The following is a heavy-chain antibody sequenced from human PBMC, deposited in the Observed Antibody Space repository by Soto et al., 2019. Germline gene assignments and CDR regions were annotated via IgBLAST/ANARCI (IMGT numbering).Heavy chain of an antibody. J-gene: IGHJ5*02. Sequence: PGESLKISCKGSGYSFTSYWIGWVRQMPGKGLEWMGIIYPGDSDTRYSPSFQGQVTISADKSISTAYLQWSSLKASDTAMYYCARHGYSYGGVVPFDPWGQGTLVTVS. CDR3: ARHGYSYGGVVPFDP. CDR1: GYSFTSYW. D-gene: IGHD5-18*01. CDR2: IYPGDSDT. V-gene: IGHV5-51*01.